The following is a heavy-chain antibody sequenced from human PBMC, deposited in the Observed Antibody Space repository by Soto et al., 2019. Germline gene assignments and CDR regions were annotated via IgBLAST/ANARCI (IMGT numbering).Heavy chain of an antibody. CDR3: ARKDCSSTSCYLPSDV. CDR2: ISSSSSYI. D-gene: IGHD2-2*01. V-gene: IGHV3-21*05. CDR1: GFSLSDYC. J-gene: IGHJ6*04. Sequence: SGGALRISCAAPGFSLSDYCMKSGSPAPGGGLEWVSYISSSSSYIYYADSVKGRFTISRDNAKNSLYLQMNSLRAEDTAVYYCARKDCSSTSCYLPSDVWGKGTTVTVSS.